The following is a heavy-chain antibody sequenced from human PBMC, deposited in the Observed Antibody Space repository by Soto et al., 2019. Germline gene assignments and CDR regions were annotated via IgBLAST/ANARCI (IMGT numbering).Heavy chain of an antibody. CDR2: INHSGST. D-gene: IGHD1-26*01. V-gene: IGHV4-34*01. CDR3: ASRTPGGWAGVFDY. CDR1: GVSFSGYY. J-gene: IGHJ4*02. Sequence: ASETLSLTCAVYGVSFSGYYWTWIRQPPGTGLEWIGEINHSGSTNYNPSLKSRVTISVDTSKNQFSLKLSSVTAADTAVYFCASRTPGGWAGVFDYWSQGTLVTVSS.